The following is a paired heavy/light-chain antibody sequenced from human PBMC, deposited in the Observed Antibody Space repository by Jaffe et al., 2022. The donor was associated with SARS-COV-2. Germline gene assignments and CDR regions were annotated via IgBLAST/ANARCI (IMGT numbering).Light chain of an antibody. CDR1: QSISTY. CDR3: QQRRDWPLS. J-gene: IGKJ4*01. Sequence: EILLTQSPATLSLSPGESATLSCKTSQSISTYLIWYQHKPGQAPRLLIYDSFRRAAGIPARFSGSGSGTDFTLTISNLEPEDFAVYYCQQRRDWPLSFGGGTTVDIK. V-gene: IGKV3-11*01. CDR2: DSF.
Heavy chain of an antibody. Sequence: EMLLVESGGGLVKPGESLRLSCTASGFNFADAWMTWVRQAPGKGLEWVGRIKNRGDGETTEYAGPVKGRFTISRDDSENKVFLQMNSLRTEDTAVYHCARAHCGQGCPGLNWFDPWGQGTLVTVSS. V-gene: IGHV3-15*01. J-gene: IGHJ5*02. CDR3: ARAHCGQGCPGLNWFDP. D-gene: IGHD2-21*01. CDR2: IKNRGDGETT. CDR1: GFNFADAW.